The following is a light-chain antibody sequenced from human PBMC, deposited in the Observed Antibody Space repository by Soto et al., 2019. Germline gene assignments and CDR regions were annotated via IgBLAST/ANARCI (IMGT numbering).Light chain of an antibody. V-gene: IGKV3-11*01. J-gene: IGKJ1*01. CDR2: DAS. CDR3: QQRGNWPPTWT. Sequence: EIVLTQSPATLSLSPGERATLSCRASQSIGYYLAWYQEKPGQAPRLLTYDASIRATGIPARFSGSWSGTDFTLTIHGLEPEDSAVYYCQQRGNWPPTWTFGQGTKVDI. CDR1: QSIGYY.